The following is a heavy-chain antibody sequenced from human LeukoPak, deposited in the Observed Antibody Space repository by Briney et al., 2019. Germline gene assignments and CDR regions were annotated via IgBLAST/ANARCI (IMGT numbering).Heavy chain of an antibody. CDR2: ISAYNGNT. V-gene: IGHV1-18*01. CDR1: GYTFTNYG. J-gene: IGHJ5*02. Sequence: ASVKVSCKASGYTFTNYGITWVRQAPGQGLEWMGWISAYNGNTNYAQKLQGRVTLTTDISTSTAYMELRSLRSDDTAVYYCARGGIDGYSYAYERVYNWFDPWGQGTLVTVSS. D-gene: IGHD5-18*01. CDR3: ARGGIDGYSYAYERVYNWFDP.